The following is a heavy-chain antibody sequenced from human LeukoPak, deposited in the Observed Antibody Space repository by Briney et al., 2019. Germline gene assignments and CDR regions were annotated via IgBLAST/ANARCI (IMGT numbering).Heavy chain of an antibody. CDR2: INPSGGST. CDR3: ARDVPLRYSSGWYLDY. J-gene: IGHJ4*02. D-gene: IGHD6-19*01. Sequence: ASVKVSCKASGYTFSSYGITWVRQAPGRGLEWMGIINPSGGSTSYAQKLQGRVTMTRDTSTSTVYMEVSSLRSEDTAVYYCARDVPLRYSSGWYLDYWGQGTLVTVSS. CDR1: GYTFSSYG. V-gene: IGHV1-46*01.